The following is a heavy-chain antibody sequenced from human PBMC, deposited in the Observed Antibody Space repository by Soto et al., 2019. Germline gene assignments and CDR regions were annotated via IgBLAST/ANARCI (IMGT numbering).Heavy chain of an antibody. CDR2: ISSSGSTI. CDR3: ARGPYYDYIWGSYRHLPNFDY. CDR1: GFTFSDYY. J-gene: IGHJ4*02. Sequence: GGSLRLSCAASGFTFSDYYMSWIRQAPGKGLEWVSYISSSGSTIYYADSVKGRFTISRDNAKNSLYLQMNSLRAEDTAVYYCARGPYYDYIWGSYRHLPNFDYWGQGTLVTVSS. D-gene: IGHD3-16*02. V-gene: IGHV3-11*01.